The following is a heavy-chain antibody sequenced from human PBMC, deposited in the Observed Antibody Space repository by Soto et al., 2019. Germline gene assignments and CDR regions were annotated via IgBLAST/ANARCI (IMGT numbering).Heavy chain of an antibody. CDR2: IYYSGST. J-gene: IGHJ6*02. Sequence: PSETLSLTCTVSGGSISSYYWSWIRQPPGKGLEWIGYIYYSGSTNYNPSLKSRVTISVDTSKNQFSLKLSSVTAADTAVYYCARYIAGMGRDWYYYGMDVWGQGTTVTVSS. CDR1: GGSISSYY. D-gene: IGHD1-1*01. V-gene: IGHV4-59*01. CDR3: ARYIAGMGRDWYYYGMDV.